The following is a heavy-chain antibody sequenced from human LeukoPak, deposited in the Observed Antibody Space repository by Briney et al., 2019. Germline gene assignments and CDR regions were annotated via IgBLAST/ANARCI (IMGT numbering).Heavy chain of an antibody. J-gene: IGHJ4*02. Sequence: GASVKVSCKASGYTFTSYDINWVRQAPGQGLEWMGWMNPNSGNTSYAQKFQGRVTMTRNTSISTAYMELSSLRSEDTAVYYCARDLDLSGSSSRGYWGQGTLVTVSS. V-gene: IGHV1-8*01. CDR3: ARDLDLSGSSSRGY. D-gene: IGHD6-6*01. CDR2: MNPNSGNT. CDR1: GYTFTSYD.